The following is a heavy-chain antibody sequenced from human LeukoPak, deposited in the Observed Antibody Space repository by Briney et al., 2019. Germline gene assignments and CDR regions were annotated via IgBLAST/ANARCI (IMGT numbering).Heavy chain of an antibody. D-gene: IGHD3-9*01. CDR2: IYYSGST. Sequence: PSETLSLTCTVSGGSISNYYWNWIRQPPGKGLEWIGYIYYSGSTNYNPSLKSRVTISVDTSKNQFSLKLSSVTAADTAVYYCAREGRNYDILTGYYKNAFDIWGQGTMVTVSS. CDR3: AREGRNYDILTGYYKNAFDI. CDR1: GGSISNYY. J-gene: IGHJ3*02. V-gene: IGHV4-59*01.